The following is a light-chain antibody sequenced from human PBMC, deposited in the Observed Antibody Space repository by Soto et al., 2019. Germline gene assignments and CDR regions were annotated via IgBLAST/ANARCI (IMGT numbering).Light chain of an antibody. V-gene: IGLV1-44*01. J-gene: IGLJ2*01. CDR2: NNN. CDR3: AAWDGSLNGVL. CDR1: SSNIGSNT. Sequence: QSVLTQPPSASGTPGQRVTISCSGSSSNIGSNTVNWYQQLPGTAPKLLIYNNNQRPSGVPDRFSGSKSCTSASLAISGLQSEDEDDYYCAAWDGSLNGVLFGGGTKLTVL.